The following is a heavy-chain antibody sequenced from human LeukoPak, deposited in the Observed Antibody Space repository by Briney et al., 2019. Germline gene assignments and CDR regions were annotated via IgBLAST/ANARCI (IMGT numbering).Heavy chain of an antibody. CDR3: ARHQIGYCSSTSCSNWFDP. CDR2: INHSGST. J-gene: IGHJ5*02. CDR1: GGSFSGYY. D-gene: IGHD2-2*01. V-gene: IGHV4-34*01. Sequence: SETLSLTCAVYGGSFSGYYWSWIRQPPGKGLEWIGEINHSGSTNYNPSLKSRVTISVDTSKNQFSLKLSSVTAADTAVYYCARHQIGYCSSTSCSNWFDPWGQGTLVTVSS.